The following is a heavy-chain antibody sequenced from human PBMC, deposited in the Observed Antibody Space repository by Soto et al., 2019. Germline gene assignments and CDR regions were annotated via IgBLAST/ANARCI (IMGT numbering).Heavy chain of an antibody. J-gene: IGHJ4*02. CDR2: VNPIVSMS. Sequence: QVQLVQSGAEVKRPGSSVKGSCKASGDTFNFYSINWVRQAPGLGLEWMGRVNPIVSMSNYAQKFQVRVTMTADKSTSTAYMELSSLRSEDTAIYYCASSYGSGYRAFDYWGQGALVTVSS. CDR1: GDTFNFYS. CDR3: ASSYGSGYRAFDY. V-gene: IGHV1-69*02. D-gene: IGHD3-10*01.